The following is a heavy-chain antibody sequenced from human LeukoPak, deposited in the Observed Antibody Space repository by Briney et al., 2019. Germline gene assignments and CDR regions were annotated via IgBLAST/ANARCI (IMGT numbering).Heavy chain of an antibody. D-gene: IGHD4-17*01. J-gene: IGHJ4*02. CDR1: GFTFSSHA. CDR3: ARGGGYGAY. V-gene: IGHV3-23*01. Sequence: GGSLRLSCPASGFTFSSHAMSWVRQAPGKGLQWVSAISGSGDRTYYADSVEGRFTISRDNYKNTVFLQVSSLRAEDTAVYYCARGGGYGAYWGQGTLVTVSS. CDR2: ISGSGDRT.